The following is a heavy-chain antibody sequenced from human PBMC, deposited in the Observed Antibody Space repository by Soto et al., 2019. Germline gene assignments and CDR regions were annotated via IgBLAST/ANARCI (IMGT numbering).Heavy chain of an antibody. Sequence: EVQLLESGGGLVQPGGSLRLSCAASGFTLSSYAMSWVRQAPGKGLEWVSAISGSGVSTCYADSVKGRFTISRDNSKNTLYLQMNSLRAEDTAVYHCAKVGYYHSSGYYPYWYFDLWGRGTLVTVSS. D-gene: IGHD3-22*01. J-gene: IGHJ2*01. CDR1: GFTLSSYA. V-gene: IGHV3-23*01. CDR2: ISGSGVST. CDR3: AKVGYYHSSGYYPYWYFDL.